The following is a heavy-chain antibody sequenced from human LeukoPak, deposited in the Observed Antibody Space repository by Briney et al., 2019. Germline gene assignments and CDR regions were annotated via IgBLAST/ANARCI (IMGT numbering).Heavy chain of an antibody. CDR3: AREYESSSWSEYFYYFDY. Sequence: ASVKVSCKASGYTFTNYYMHWVRQAPGQGLEWMGIINPSGGTTRYAQKFQGRVTMTRDTSISTAYMELSRLRSDDTAVYYCAREYESSSWSEYFYYFDYWGQGTLVTVSS. D-gene: IGHD6-13*01. V-gene: IGHV1-46*01. CDR2: INPSGGTT. CDR1: GYTFTNYY. J-gene: IGHJ4*02.